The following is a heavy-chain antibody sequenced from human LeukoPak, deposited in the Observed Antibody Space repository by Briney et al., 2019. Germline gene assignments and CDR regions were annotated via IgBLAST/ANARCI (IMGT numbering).Heavy chain of an antibody. V-gene: IGHV3-13*01. Sequence: GGSLRLSCAASGFTFSSYGMSWVRQAPGKGLEWVSAIGTAGDTYYPGSVKGRFTISREDAKNSLYLQMNSLRAGDTAVYYCARGFGWFDPRGQGTLVTVSS. CDR2: IGTAGDT. CDR3: ARGFGWFDP. D-gene: IGHD3-10*01. J-gene: IGHJ5*02. CDR1: GFTFSSYG.